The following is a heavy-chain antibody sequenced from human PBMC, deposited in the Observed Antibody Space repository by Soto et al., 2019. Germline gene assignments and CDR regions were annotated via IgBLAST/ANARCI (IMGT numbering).Heavy chain of an antibody. CDR1: GFTFSSYS. D-gene: IGHD3-16*02. Sequence: GGSLRLSCAASGFTFSSYSMNWVRQAPGKGLEWVSSISGSSSYIYYADSVKGRFTISRDNAKNSLYLQMNSLRAEDTAVYYCARDDGAFGGVIVKRAFDYWGQGTLVTVSS. J-gene: IGHJ4*02. V-gene: IGHV3-21*01. CDR2: ISGSSSYI. CDR3: ARDDGAFGGVIVKRAFDY.